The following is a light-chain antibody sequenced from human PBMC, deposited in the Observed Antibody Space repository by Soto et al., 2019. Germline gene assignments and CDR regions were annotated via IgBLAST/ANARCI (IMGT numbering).Light chain of an antibody. J-gene: IGLJ1*01. Sequence: QSVLTQSPSVSGTPGQRVTISCSGSSSNIGSNIVNWYQELPGRAPRLLIYTSDQRPSGVPDRISGSKSGTTASLAISGLQSEDETDYYCAAWDDSLSEYVFGTGTKVTVL. CDR3: AAWDDSLSEYV. CDR2: TSD. V-gene: IGLV1-44*01. CDR1: SSNIGSNI.